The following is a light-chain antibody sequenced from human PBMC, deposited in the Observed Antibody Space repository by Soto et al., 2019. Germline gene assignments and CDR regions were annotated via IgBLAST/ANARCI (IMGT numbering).Light chain of an antibody. CDR3: QQYYTYPYT. Sequence: DIQMTQSPSTLSSSVGDRVTITCRASHSISVWLAWYQQKPGKAPKLLIYQASTLESGVPSRFSGRGSGTDFTLTISSLQPDDFATYYCQQYYTYPYTVGQGTKVDSK. CDR2: QAS. V-gene: IGKV1-5*03. J-gene: IGKJ2*01. CDR1: HSISVW.